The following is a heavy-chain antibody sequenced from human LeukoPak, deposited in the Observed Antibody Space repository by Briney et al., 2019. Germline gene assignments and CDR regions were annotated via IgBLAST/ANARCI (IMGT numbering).Heavy chain of an antibody. CDR3: ARADVGPFDP. D-gene: IGHD3-10*02. J-gene: IGHJ5*02. Sequence: PGGSLGLSCIGSGFTFSHYEMNWVRQAPGKGLEWVSYISSSGGTIYYADSVKGRFTISRDNAKNSLYLQVNSLRAEDTAVYYCARADVGPFDPWGQGTLATVSS. CDR1: GFTFSHYE. V-gene: IGHV3-48*03. CDR2: ISSSGGTI.